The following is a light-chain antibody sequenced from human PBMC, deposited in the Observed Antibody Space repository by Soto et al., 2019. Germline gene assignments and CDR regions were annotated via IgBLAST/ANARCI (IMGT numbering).Light chain of an antibody. CDR1: SPNIGNNY. Sequence: QSVLTQPPSVSAAPGQKVTISCSGSSPNIGNNYVSWYQQLPGTAPKLLIYDNNKRPSGIPDQFSGSKSGTSATLGITGLQTGDEADYYCGTWDSSLSAVVFGGGTKLTVL. V-gene: IGLV1-51*01. CDR3: GTWDSSLSAVV. CDR2: DNN. J-gene: IGLJ2*01.